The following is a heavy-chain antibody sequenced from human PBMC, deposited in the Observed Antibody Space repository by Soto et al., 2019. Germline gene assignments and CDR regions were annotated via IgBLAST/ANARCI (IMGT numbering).Heavy chain of an antibody. CDR3: ARLGVTTSVYYYTMDV. V-gene: IGHV1-18*04. CDR2: ISAYNGNT. CDR1: GFGLINYG. D-gene: IGHD4-4*01. J-gene: IGHJ6*02. Sequence: ASVKVSCKASGFGLINYGFTWVRQAPGQGLEWMGWISAYNGNTIYAQNLQGRLTMTRDTSTSTAYMELRSLRSDDTAVYYCARLGVTTSVYYYTMDVWGQGTTVTAP.